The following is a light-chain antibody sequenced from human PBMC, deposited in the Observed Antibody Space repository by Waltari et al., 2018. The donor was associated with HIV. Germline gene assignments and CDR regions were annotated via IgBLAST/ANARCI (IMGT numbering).Light chain of an antibody. J-gene: IGLJ1*01. V-gene: IGLV1-44*01. Sequence: QSVLTQPPSASGTPGQRVTISCSGSSSNIGSNAVNWYQQPPGTAPKLLIDSDNQRPAGVPDRFSGSKSGTSASLAISGLQSDDEADYYCAAWDDSLNDSYVFGPGTKVTVL. CDR1: SSNIGSNA. CDR2: SDN. CDR3: AAWDDSLNDSYV.